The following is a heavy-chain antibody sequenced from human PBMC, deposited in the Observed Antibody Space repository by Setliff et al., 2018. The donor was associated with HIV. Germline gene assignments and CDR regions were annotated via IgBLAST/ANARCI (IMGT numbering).Heavy chain of an antibody. Sequence: ASVKVSCKASGYTFIGHYIHWVRQAPGQGLEWMGWINPNSGDTKYAQKFQDRVSLTRDTSLSTAYMELSSLTSDDTAIYYCARWVDDNSDGSYYHYMDVWGNGASVTVSS. V-gene: IGHV1-2*02. CDR1: GYTFIGHY. D-gene: IGHD5-18*01. J-gene: IGHJ6*03. CDR2: INPNSGDT. CDR3: ARWVDDNSDGSYYHYMDV.